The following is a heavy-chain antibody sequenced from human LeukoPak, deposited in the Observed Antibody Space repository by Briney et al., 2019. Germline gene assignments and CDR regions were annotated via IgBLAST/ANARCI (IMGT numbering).Heavy chain of an antibody. CDR3: AREGLGIGFDY. D-gene: IGHD7-27*01. V-gene: IGHV1-69*16. Sequence: ASVKVSCKASGGTFSSYTISWVRQAPGQGLEWMGRIIPILGIANYAQKFQGRVTITTDESTSTAYMELSSLRSEDTAVYYCAREGLGIGFDYWGQGTLVTVSS. CDR2: IIPILGIA. CDR1: GGTFSSYT. J-gene: IGHJ4*02.